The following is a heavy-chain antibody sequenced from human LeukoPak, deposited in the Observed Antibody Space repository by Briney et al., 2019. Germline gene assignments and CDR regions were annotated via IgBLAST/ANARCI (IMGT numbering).Heavy chain of an antibody. CDR2: INSDGSST. D-gene: IGHD6-19*01. CDR3: AREPNSSGWYRRVYYFDY. J-gene: IGHJ4*02. CDR1: GFTFSSYW. Sequence: PGGSLRLSCAASGFTFSSYWMHWVRHAPGKGLVWVSRINSDGSSTSYADSVKGRFTISRDNAKNTLYLQMNSLRAEDTAVYYCAREPNSSGWYRRVYYFDYWGQGTLVTVSS. V-gene: IGHV3-74*01.